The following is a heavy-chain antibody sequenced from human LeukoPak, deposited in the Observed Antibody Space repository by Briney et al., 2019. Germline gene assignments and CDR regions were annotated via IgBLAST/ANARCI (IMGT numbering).Heavy chain of an antibody. CDR3: ARDLAAAGTGWFDP. J-gene: IGHJ5*02. CDR1: GGSITAYY. CDR2: IYYSGST. D-gene: IGHD6-13*01. Sequence: PSETLSLTCTVSGGSITAYYWSWIRQPPGKGLEWIGYIYYSGSTNYNPSLKSRVTMSLDTSKNQFSLQLNSVTPEDTAVYYCARDLAAAGTGWFDPWGQGTLVTVSS. V-gene: IGHV4-59*12.